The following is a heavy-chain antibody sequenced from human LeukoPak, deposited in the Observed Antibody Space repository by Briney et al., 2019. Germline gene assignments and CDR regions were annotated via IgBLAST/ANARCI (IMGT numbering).Heavy chain of an antibody. CDR1: GGTFSSYA. V-gene: IGHV1-69*06. CDR2: IIPIFGTA. Sequence: GASVKVSCKASGGTFSSYAISWVRQAPGQGLEWMGGIIPIFGTANYAQKFQGRVTITADKSTSTAYMELSSLRFEDTAVYYCAAIGAPDAFDIWGQGTMVTVSS. J-gene: IGHJ3*02. CDR3: AAIGAPDAFDI. D-gene: IGHD3-10*01.